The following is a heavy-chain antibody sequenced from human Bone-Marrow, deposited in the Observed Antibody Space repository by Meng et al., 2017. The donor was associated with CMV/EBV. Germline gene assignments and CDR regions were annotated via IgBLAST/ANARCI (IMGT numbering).Heavy chain of an antibody. CDR2: ITPSGGTT. V-gene: IGHV1-46*01. Sequence: ASVKVSCKASGYSFTRYHMHWVRQAPGQGPEWVGIITPSGGTTNYAQKFQGRVTMTRDTSTSTVYMELSGLRSEDTAVYYCAREGVEMATIAQPYFDYWGQGTLVTSPQ. D-gene: IGHD5-24*01. CDR3: AREGVEMATIAQPYFDY. J-gene: IGHJ4*02. CDR1: GYSFTRYH.